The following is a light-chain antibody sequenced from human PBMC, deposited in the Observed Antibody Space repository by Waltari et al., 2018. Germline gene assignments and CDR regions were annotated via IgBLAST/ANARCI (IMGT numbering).Light chain of an antibody. V-gene: IGLV2-14*01. CDR1: SSDVGGYNY. J-gene: IGLJ1*01. CDR3: SSYTSSSTPYV. CDR2: DVS. Sequence: QSALTQPASVSGSPGQSITISCTGTSSDVGGYNYVSWYQQHPGNAPKLMIYDVSNRASGVSNRFSGSKSGNTASLTISGLQAEDEADYYCSSYTSSSTPYVFGTGTKVTVL.